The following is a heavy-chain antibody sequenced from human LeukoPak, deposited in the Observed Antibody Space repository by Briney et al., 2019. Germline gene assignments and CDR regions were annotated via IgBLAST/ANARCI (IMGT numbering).Heavy chain of an antibody. CDR1: GFTFSSYS. CDR3: ARETFCTNTTCPIGDHFDY. V-gene: IGHV3-21*01. CDR2: ISSSSSYI. J-gene: IGHJ4*02. Sequence: GGSLRLSCAASGFTFSSYSMNWVRQAPGKGLEWVSSISSSSSYIYYADSVKGRFTISRDNAKNSLYLQMNSLRAEDTAVYYCARETFCTNTTCPIGDHFDYWGQGTLVTVSS. D-gene: IGHD2-2*01.